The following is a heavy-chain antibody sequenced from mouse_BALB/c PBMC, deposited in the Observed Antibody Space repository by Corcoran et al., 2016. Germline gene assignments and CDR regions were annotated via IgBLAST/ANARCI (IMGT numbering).Heavy chain of an antibody. D-gene: IGHD2-1*01. CDR2: IDPANGST. Sequence: EVQLQQSGAELVKPGASVKLSCTASGFNIKDTYMHWVKQRPEQGLERIGRIDPANGSTKSDPKLQGKATMTADTSSNTVYLQLSSLTSEATAVYYCGRSREGNYVVYWGQGTTLTVSS. CDR1: GFNIKDTY. V-gene: IGHV14-3*02. J-gene: IGHJ2*01. CDR3: GRSREGNYVVY.